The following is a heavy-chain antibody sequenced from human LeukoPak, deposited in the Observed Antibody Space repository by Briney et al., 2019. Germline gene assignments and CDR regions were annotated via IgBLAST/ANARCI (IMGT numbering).Heavy chain of an antibody. Sequence: GGSLRLSCAASGFTFSTYWMSWVRQAPGKGLEWVANIKYDGSEKYYVDSVKSRFSISRDNAKNSLYLQMNSLRAEDAALYYCASAAGGRDGMDVWGKGTTVTVSS. J-gene: IGHJ6*04. D-gene: IGHD3-16*01. CDR3: ASAAGGRDGMDV. CDR1: GFTFSTYW. V-gene: IGHV3-7*03. CDR2: IKYDGSEK.